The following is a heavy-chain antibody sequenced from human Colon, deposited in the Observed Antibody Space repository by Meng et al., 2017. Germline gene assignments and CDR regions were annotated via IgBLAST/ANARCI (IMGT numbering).Heavy chain of an antibody. V-gene: IGHV4-4*02. D-gene: IGHD2-8*02. J-gene: IGHJ4*02. CDR2: TYGSVNT. Sequence: QVPLQESGPGLVKPSGTLFLTCAVSGGSITNSDWWSWVRQPPGKGLEWIGQTYGSVNTAYNPSLKSRVTISVDKSKNQLSLTLSSVTAADTAVYYCAKNGAYCLEYWGQGILVTASS. CDR3: AKNGAYCLEY. CDR1: GGSITNSDW.